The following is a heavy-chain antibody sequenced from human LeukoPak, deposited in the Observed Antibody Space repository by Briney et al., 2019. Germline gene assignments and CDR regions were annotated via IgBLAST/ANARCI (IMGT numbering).Heavy chain of an antibody. V-gene: IGHV3-9*01. J-gene: IGHJ4*02. Sequence: PGGSLRLSCAASGFTFDDYAMHWVRQAPGKGLEWVSGISWNSGSIGYADSVKGRFTISRDNAKNSLYLQMNSLRAEDTALYYCAKDGAAAGQFDYWGQGTLVTVSS. CDR1: GFTFDDYA. CDR3: AKDGAAAGQFDY. D-gene: IGHD6-13*01. CDR2: ISWNSGSI.